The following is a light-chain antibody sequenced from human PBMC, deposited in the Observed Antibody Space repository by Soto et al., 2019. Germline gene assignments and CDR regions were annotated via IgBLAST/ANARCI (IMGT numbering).Light chain of an antibody. CDR1: QSVSSN. CDR3: QQYNNWPS. Sequence: EIVMTQSPATLSVSPGERATLSCRASQSVSSNLAWYQQKPGQAPRLLIYGASTRVTGIPARFSGSGSGTEFTLTISSLQSEDFAVSYCQQYNNWPSFGQGTKV. J-gene: IGKJ1*01. V-gene: IGKV3-15*01. CDR2: GAS.